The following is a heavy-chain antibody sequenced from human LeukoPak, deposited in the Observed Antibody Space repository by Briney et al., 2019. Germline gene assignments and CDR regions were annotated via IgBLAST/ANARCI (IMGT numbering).Heavy chain of an antibody. CDR1: GGSISRSNW. CDR2: IYHSGST. V-gene: IGHV4-4*02. D-gene: IGHD3-10*01. J-gene: IGHJ4*02. CDR3: LGSGSSYFDY. Sequence: PSETLSLTCAVSGGSISRSNWWSWVRQPPGKGLEWIGEIYHSGSTNYNPSLKSRVTISVDKSKNQSSLKLSSVTAADTAVYYCLGSGSSYFDYWGQGTLVTVSS.